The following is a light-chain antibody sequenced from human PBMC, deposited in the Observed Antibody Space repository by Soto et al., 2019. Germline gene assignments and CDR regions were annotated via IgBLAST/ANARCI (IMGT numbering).Light chain of an antibody. CDR3: QQSYSTPPT. CDR2: GAS. J-gene: IGKJ1*01. V-gene: IGKV3-15*01. Sequence: EIVRTQSPATLSVSPGGRATLSCMASQSIGDTLAWYQQKPGQAPRLLIYGASTRAPGFPARFSASGSGTDFTLTISSLQSEDFATYYCQQSYSTPPTFGQGTKVDI. CDR1: QSIGDT.